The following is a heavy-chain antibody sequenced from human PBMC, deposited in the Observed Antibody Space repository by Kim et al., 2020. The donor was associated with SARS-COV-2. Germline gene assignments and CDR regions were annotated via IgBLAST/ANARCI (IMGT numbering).Heavy chain of an antibody. Sequence: GGSLRLSCTASGFTVNSNYMSWVRQAPGKGLEWVSILYPDGTTYYANSVKGRFSISRDNSKNTLYLQMGSLRAEDTAVYYCAGGAIRQQLFDNWGQGTLVTVSS. J-gene: IGHJ4*02. CDR3: AGGAIRQQLFDN. V-gene: IGHV3-53*01. CDR2: LYPDGTT. D-gene: IGHD6-13*01. CDR1: GFTVNSNY.